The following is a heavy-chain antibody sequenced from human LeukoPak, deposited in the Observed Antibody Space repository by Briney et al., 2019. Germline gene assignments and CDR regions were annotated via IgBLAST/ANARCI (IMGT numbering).Heavy chain of an antibody. Sequence: GGSLRLSCAASGFTFDSYLMSWVRQAPGKGLEWVSTVNADGGNTYYADSVKGRFTISRDNSKSTLILQMNSLRVEDTALYYCTKRVKYGGTWDHFADWGQGTLVTVSS. V-gene: IGHV3-23*01. CDR1: GFTFDSYL. J-gene: IGHJ4*02. D-gene: IGHD1-26*01. CDR2: VNADGGNT. CDR3: TKRVKYGGTWDHFAD.